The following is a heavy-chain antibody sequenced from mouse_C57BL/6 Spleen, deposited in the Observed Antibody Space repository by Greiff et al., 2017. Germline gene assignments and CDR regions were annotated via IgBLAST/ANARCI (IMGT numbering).Heavy chain of an antibody. CDR3: ASESTAD. Sequence: EVQLQQSGPELVKPGASVKISCKASGYTFTDYYMDWVKQSHGKGLAWIGDIYPDNGGTSYNQKFKGKATFTVDKSSSTAYMSLHSLTSEDSAVYYCASESTADWGPGTTLTVSS. V-gene: IGHV1-26*01. CDR1: GYTFTDYY. J-gene: IGHJ2*01. D-gene: IGHD1-2*01. CDR2: IYPDNGGT.